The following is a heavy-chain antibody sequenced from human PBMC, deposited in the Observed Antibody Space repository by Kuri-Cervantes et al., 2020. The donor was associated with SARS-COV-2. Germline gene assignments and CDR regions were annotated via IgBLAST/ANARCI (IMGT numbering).Heavy chain of an antibody. D-gene: IGHD3-10*01. J-gene: IGHJ4*02. CDR2: ISSSSSTI. CDR3: ARFEEFFDY. V-gene: IGHV3-48*01. CDR1: GFTFSSYS. Sequence: GGSLRLSCAASGFTFSSYSMNWVRQAPGKGLEWVSYISSSSSTIYYADSVKGRFTISRDNAKNSLYLQMNSLRAEDTAVYYCARFEEFFDYWGQGTLVTVSS.